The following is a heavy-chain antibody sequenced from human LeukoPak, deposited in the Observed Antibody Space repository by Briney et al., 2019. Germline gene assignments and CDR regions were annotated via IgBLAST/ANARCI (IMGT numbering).Heavy chain of an antibody. D-gene: IGHD2-15*01. J-gene: IGHJ6*03. V-gene: IGHV3-21*01. Sequence: GGSLRLSCAASGFTFSSYSMNWVRQAPGKGLAWVSSISSSSSYIYYADSVKGRFTISRDNAKNSLYLQMNRLRAEDTAVYYCARDHRGGFRYYSYMDVWGKGTTVTVSS. CDR2: ISSSSSYI. CDR3: ARDHRGGFRYYSYMDV. CDR1: GFTFSSYS.